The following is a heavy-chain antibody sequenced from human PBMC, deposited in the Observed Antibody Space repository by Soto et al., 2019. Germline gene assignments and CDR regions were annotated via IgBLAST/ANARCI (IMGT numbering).Heavy chain of an antibody. CDR1: GFTFSMYW. D-gene: IGHD1-1*01. CDR3: TRGPRSTSTGTGAF. J-gene: IGHJ4*02. Sequence: EVQLVESGGGLLQPGGSLRLSCAASGFTFSMYWMHWVRQVPGKGPEWVSRINDDGTYTNHADSVKGRFTISRDNAKNILYLQMNDLRTEDTAVYYCTRGPRSTSTGTGAFWGQGTLVTVSS. CDR2: INDDGTYT. V-gene: IGHV3-74*01.